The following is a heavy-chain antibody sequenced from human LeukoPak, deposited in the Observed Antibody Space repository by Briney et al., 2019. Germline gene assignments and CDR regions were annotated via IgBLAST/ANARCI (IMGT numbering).Heavy chain of an antibody. CDR1: GYTFTGYY. CDR3: AKASYRDYGMDV. Sequence: GSVRVSCKASGYTFTGYYMHWVRQAPGKGLEWMGWINPNSGGTNYAQKVKGRVTITRDTAKSTAYMEMSRLRSADTAVYYCAKASYRDYGMDVSGQGTTVTVSS. D-gene: IGHD2-15*01. J-gene: IGHJ6*02. V-gene: IGHV1-2*02. CDR2: INPNSGGT.